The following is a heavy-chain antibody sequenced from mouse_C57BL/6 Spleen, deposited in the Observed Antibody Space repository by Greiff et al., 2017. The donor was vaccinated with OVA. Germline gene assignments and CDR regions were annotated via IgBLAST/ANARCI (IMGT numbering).Heavy chain of an antibody. CDR1: GYTFTDYY. D-gene: IGHD2-4*01. CDR2: INPNNGGT. V-gene: IGHV1-26*01. J-gene: IGHJ2*01. Sequence: EVQLQQSGPELVKPGASVKISCKASGYTFTDYYMNWVKQSHGKSLEWIGDINPNNGGTSYNQKFKGKATLTVDKSSSTAYMELRSLTSEDSAVYYCARLDYDDDEGDYWGQGTTLTVSS. CDR3: ARLDYDDDEGDY.